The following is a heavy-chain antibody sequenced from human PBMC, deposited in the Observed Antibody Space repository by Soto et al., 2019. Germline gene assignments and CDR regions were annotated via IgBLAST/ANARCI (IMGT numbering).Heavy chain of an antibody. CDR1: GYTFTDNY. Sequence: ASVRVSCKASGYTFTDNYIHWVREAPGQGLEWMGWINPNSGVTNYPQSFQGRVTMTREKSISTAYMELSGLRSDDTAVYYCARDFVSNIGDFDSWDQGTLVTVSS. V-gene: IGHV1-2*02. CDR3: ARDFVSNIGDFDS. J-gene: IGHJ4*02. D-gene: IGHD2-21*01. CDR2: INPNSGVT.